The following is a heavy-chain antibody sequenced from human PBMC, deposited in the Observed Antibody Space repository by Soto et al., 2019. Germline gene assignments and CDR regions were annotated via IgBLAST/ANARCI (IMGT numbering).Heavy chain of an antibody. J-gene: IGHJ3*02. CDR3: ARAPGSYYDSFAFDI. V-gene: IGHV1-18*01. Sequence: ASVKVSCKASGYTFTSYGISWVRQAPGQGLEWMGWISAYNGNTNYAQKLQGRVTMTTDTSTSTAYMELRSLRAEDTAVYYCARAPGSYYDSFAFDIWGQGTMVTVS. CDR1: GYTFTSYG. D-gene: IGHD1-26*01. CDR2: ISAYNGNT.